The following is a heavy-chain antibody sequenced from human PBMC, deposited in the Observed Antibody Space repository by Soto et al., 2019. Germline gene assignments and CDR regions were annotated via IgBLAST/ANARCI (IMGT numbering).Heavy chain of an antibody. V-gene: IGHV1-69*06. J-gene: IGHJ5*02. D-gene: IGHD1-1*01. Sequence: PVEVSWKASGGTFSSYASSWVRQAPGQGLEWMGGIIPIFGTANYAQKFQGRVTITADKSTSTAYMELSSLRSEDTAVYYCARQGGNDWFDPWGQGTLVTGSS. CDR3: ARQGGNDWFDP. CDR1: GGTFSSYA. CDR2: IIPIFGTA.